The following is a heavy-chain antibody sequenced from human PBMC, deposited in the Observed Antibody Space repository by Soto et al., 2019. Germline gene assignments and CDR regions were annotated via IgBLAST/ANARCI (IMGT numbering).Heavy chain of an antibody. V-gene: IGHV3-21*01. Sequence: EVQLVESGGGLVKPGGSLRLSCAASGFTFSSYNMNWVRQAPGKGLDWVSSITSSGTYKYYADSVKGRFTISRDNAKNSLYLQMNSLRAEDTAVYYCAPGGYCSGGNCYRVGWGQGTLVTVSS. CDR3: APGGYCSGGNCYRVG. CDR1: GFTFSSYN. J-gene: IGHJ4*02. CDR2: ITSSGTYK. D-gene: IGHD2-15*01.